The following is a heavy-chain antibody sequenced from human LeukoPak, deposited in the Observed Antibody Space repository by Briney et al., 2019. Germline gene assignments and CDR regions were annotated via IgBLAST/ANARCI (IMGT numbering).Heavy chain of an antibody. V-gene: IGHV4-61*01. CDR1: GGSVSSDSYY. Sequence: TSETLSLTCKVSGGSVSSDSYYWSWIRQPPGQGLEWIGYIHNSGSTKYNASLKSRLTISVDMSKNQFSLEVTSVTAADTAVYYCARTNYGDYNWFDPWGQGTLVTVSS. CDR2: IHNSGST. D-gene: IGHD4-17*01. J-gene: IGHJ5*02. CDR3: ARTNYGDYNWFDP.